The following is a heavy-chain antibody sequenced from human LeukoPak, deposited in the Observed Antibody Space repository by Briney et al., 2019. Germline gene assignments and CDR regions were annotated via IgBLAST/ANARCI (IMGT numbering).Heavy chain of an antibody. V-gene: IGHV3-23*01. Sequence: WGSLRLFCAASGFTLSSYAMCWVRQAPGQGLEWVSAISGSGGSTYYADSVKGRFTISRDNSKNTLYLQMNSLRAEDTAVYYCAKLPLSSGYGSLDYWGQGTLVTVSS. CDR3: AKLPLSSGYGSLDY. J-gene: IGHJ4*02. CDR1: GFTLSSYA. CDR2: ISGSGGST. D-gene: IGHD3-22*01.